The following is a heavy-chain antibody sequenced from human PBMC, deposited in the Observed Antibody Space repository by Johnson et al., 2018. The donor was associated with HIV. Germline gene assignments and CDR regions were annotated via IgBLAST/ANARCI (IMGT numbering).Heavy chain of an antibody. J-gene: IGHJ3*02. CDR3: VRESLRRIPVPGPGDAAFDI. D-gene: IGHD6-19*01. V-gene: IGHV3-13*01. CDR2: IGTIAGDT. CDR1: GFTFSHYD. Sequence: VQLVESGGGLVQPGGSLRLSCAASGFTFSHYDMHWVRQVTGKGLEWVSAIGTIAGDTFYSASVKGRFTISRENAKDSLYLQMNRLRAGDTAIYYCVRESLRRIPVPGPGDAAFDIWGLGTMVSLF.